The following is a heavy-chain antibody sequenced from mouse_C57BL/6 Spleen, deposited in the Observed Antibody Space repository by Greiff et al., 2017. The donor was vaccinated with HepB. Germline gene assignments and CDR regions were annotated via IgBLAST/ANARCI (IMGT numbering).Heavy chain of an antibody. CDR3: AKDDGYYEGFAY. V-gene: IGHV5-17*01. J-gene: IGHJ3*01. Sequence: EVHLVESGGGLVKPGGSLKLSCAASGFTFSDYGMHWVRQAPEKGLEWVAYISSGSSTIYYADTVKGRFTISRDNAKNTLFLQMTSLRSEDTAMYYCAKDDGYYEGFAYWGHGALVTVAA. CDR2: ISSGSSTI. D-gene: IGHD2-3*01. CDR1: GFTFSDYG.